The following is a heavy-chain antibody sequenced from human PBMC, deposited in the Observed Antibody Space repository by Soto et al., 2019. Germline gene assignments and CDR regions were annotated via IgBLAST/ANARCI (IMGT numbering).Heavy chain of an antibody. D-gene: IGHD2-15*01. V-gene: IGHV3-23*01. CDR1: GFTLSSYA. Sequence: VGSLRRSSGASGFTLSSYAMTWVRHGPGKRLYSVSAIGGSVASTYYPGSGKVRFTISRDNSNNTLYLQMISLIAEHTAVYDGPKEGPYCTRGSCPRALYYFAYWGQGTVVTV. J-gene: IGHJ4*02. CDR2: IGGSVAST. CDR3: PKEGPYCTRGSCPRALYYFAY.